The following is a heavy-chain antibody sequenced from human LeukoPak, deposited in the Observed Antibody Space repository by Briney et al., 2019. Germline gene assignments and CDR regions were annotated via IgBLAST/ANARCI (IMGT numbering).Heavy chain of an antibody. D-gene: IGHD6-19*01. J-gene: IGHJ4*02. V-gene: IGHV3-48*04. CDR1: GFTFSSYS. CDR3: ARDPSSSGWYGYYFDY. Sequence: GGSLRLSCAASGFTFSSYSMNWVRQAPGKGLEWVSYISSSSTTIYYADSVKGRFTISRDNAKNSLYLQMNSLRAEDTAVYYCARDPSSSGWYGYYFDYWGQGTLVSVSS. CDR2: ISSSSTTI.